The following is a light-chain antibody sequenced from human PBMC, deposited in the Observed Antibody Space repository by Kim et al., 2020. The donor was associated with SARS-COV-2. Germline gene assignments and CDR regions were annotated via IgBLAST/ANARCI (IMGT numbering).Light chain of an antibody. CDR1: NIGSKS. CDR2: YDS. J-gene: IGLJ2*01. Sequence: SYELIQPPSVSVAPGKTARITCGGNNIGSKSVHWYQQKPGQAPVLVIYYDSDRPSGIPERFSGSNSGNTATLTISRVEAGDEADYYCQVWDSSSDVVFGGGTQLTVL. V-gene: IGLV3-21*04. CDR3: QVWDSSSDVV.